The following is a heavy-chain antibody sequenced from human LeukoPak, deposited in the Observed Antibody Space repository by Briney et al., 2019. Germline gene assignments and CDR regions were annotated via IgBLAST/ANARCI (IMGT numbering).Heavy chain of an antibody. D-gene: IGHD2-8*01. CDR2: ISAYNGNT. CDR1: GYTLTSYG. J-gene: IGHJ4*02. V-gene: IGHV1-18*01. CDR3: ARDRYCTNGVCYTADY. Sequence: ASVKVSCKASGYTLTSYGISWVRQAPGQGLEWMGWISAYNGNTNYAQKLQGRVTMTTDTSTSTAYMELRSLRSDDTAVYYCARDRYCTNGVCYTADYWGQGTLVTVSS.